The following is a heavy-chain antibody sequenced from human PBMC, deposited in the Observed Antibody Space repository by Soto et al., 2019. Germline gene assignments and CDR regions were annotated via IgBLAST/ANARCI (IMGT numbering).Heavy chain of an antibody. V-gene: IGHV4-30-4*01. CDR2: IYYSGST. CDR1: GGSISSGDYY. J-gene: IGHJ5*02. CDR3: ARGRRYYYDSSGYYGRGWFDP. Sequence: QVQLQESGPGLVKPSQTLSLTCTVSGGSISSGDYYWSWIRQPPGKVLEWIGYIYYSGSTYYNPSRKRRVTIAVDTSKNQFALKLSSVSAADTAVYYCARGRRYYYDSSGYYGRGWFDPWGQGTLVTVSS. D-gene: IGHD3-22*01.